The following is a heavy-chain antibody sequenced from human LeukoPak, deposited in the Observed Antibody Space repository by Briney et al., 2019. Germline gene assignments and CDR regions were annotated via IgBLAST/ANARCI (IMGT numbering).Heavy chain of an antibody. CDR1: GFTFSTYD. V-gene: IGHV3-30*03. CDR3: ARGHKGPYYDFWSGYQKSRGFDY. Sequence: PGGSLRLSCAASGFTFSTYDMHWVRQAPGKGLEWVAVISYDGSNKYYADSVKGRFTISRDNAKNSLYLQMNSLRAEDTAVYYCARGHKGPYYDFWSGYQKSRGFDYWGQGTLVTVSS. J-gene: IGHJ4*02. D-gene: IGHD3-3*01. CDR2: ISYDGSNK.